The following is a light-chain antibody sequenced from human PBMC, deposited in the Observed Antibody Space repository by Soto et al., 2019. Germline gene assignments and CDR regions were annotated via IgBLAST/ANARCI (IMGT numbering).Light chain of an antibody. V-gene: IGKV3-15*01. CDR1: QSVSSN. CDR2: GAS. Sequence: EIVMTQSPATLSVSPGERATLFCRASQSVSSNLAWYQQKPGQAPRLLIYGASTRATDIPARFSGSGSGTEFALTITSLHSEDFAVYNCQQYNNWPRTFGQGTKVEIK. J-gene: IGKJ1*01. CDR3: QQYNNWPRT.